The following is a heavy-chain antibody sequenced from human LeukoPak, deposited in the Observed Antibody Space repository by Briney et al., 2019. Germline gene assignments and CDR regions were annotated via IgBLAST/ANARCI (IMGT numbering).Heavy chain of an antibody. CDR2: INHSGST. V-gene: IGHV4-34*01. CDR3: ARVPMVRGVMYNWFDP. J-gene: IGHJ5*02. Sequence: SETLSLSCAVYGGSFSGYYWSWIRQPPGKGLEWIGEINHSGSTNYNPSLKSRVTISVDTSKNQFSLKLSSVTAADTAVYYCARVPMVRGVMYNWFDPWGQGTLVTVSS. CDR1: GGSFSGYY. D-gene: IGHD3-10*01.